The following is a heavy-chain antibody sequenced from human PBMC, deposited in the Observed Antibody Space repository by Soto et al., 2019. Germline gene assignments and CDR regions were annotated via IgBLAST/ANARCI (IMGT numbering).Heavy chain of an antibody. CDR3: ARESHDILTGPPWVWYFDL. Sequence: QVQLQQWGAGPLRPLETLSLTCGVSGGSFSGYYWAWIRQSPGKGLEWIGEINDRGSINYHPSLKSRVSISVDTSKNHYFLKLRSVTAADTAVYYCARESHDILTGPPWVWYFDLWGRGTLVTVSS. J-gene: IGHJ2*01. CDR1: GGSFSGYY. V-gene: IGHV4-34*01. D-gene: IGHD3-9*01. CDR2: INDRGSI.